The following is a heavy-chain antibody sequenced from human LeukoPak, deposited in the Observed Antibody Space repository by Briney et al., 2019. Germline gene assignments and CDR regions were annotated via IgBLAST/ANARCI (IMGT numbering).Heavy chain of an antibody. Sequence: GGSLRLSCAASGFTFSSYEMNWVRQAPGKGLEWVSYISSSGSTIYYADSVKGRFTISRDNAKNSLYLQMNSLRAEDTAVYYCARERFGESGYYFDYWGQGTLVTVSS. V-gene: IGHV3-48*03. CDR3: ARERFGESGYYFDY. CDR1: GFTFSSYE. CDR2: ISSSGSTI. J-gene: IGHJ4*02. D-gene: IGHD3-10*01.